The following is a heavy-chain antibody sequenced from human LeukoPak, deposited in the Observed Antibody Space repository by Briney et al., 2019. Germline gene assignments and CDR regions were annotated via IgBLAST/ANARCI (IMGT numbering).Heavy chain of an antibody. J-gene: IGHJ5*02. V-gene: IGHV3-74*01. D-gene: IGHD2-15*01. Sequence: GGSLRLSCAASGFNFGSYWMHWVRQAPGKGLVWVSRINSDGSSTTYADSVKGRFTISRDNAKNKLYLQMNSLRVEDTAVYYCTRPKVVPASSNRFDPWGQGTLVTVSS. CDR3: TRPKVVPASSNRFDP. CDR2: INSDGSST. CDR1: GFNFGSYW.